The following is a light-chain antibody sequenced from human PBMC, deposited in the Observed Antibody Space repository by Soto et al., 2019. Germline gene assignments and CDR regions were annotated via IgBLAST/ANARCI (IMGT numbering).Light chain of an antibody. CDR2: SAS. V-gene: IGKV3-15*01. J-gene: IGKJ2*01. CDR1: QSISTE. Sequence: EIVMTPSPATLSVSPGERATLSCRASQSISTELAWYQQKPGQPPRLLLYSASTRATGVPARFTGSGSGSEFTLTISGLQSEDFAVYYCQQGHNWPLTFGQGTRLEI. CDR3: QQGHNWPLT.